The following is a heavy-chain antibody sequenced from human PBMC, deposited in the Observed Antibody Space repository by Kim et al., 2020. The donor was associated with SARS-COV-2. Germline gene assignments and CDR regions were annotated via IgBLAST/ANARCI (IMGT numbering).Heavy chain of an antibody. CDR3: ARRRIETYDSSGYWGYYYYYGMDV. V-gene: IGHV4-59*13. CDR2: IYYSGST. Sequence: SETLSLTCTVSGGSISSYYWSWIRQPPGKGLEWIGYIYYSGSTNYNPSLKSRVTISVDTSKNQFSLKLSSVTAADTAVYYCARRRIETYDSSGYWGYYYYYGMDVWGQGTTVTVSS. D-gene: IGHD3-22*01. J-gene: IGHJ6*02. CDR1: GGSISSYY.